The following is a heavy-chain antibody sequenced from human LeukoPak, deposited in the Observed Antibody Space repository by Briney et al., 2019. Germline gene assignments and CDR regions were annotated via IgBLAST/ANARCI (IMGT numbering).Heavy chain of an antibody. J-gene: IGHJ5*02. CDR3: ARATRIAARTRVNWFDP. D-gene: IGHD6-6*01. CDR2: MNPNSGNT. V-gene: IGHV1-8*01. Sequence: ASVKVSCKASGYTFTSYDINWVRQATGQGLEWMGWMNPNSGNTSYAQKFQGRVTMTRNTSISTAYMELSSLRSEDTAVYYCARATRIAARTRVNWFDPWGQRTLVTVSS. CDR1: GYTFTSYD.